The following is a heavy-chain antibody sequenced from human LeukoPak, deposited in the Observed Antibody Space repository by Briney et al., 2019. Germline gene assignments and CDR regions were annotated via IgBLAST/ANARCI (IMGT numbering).Heavy chain of an antibody. CDR2: ISSSSSYI. Sequence: GGSLRLSCAASGFTFSSYSMNWVRQAPGKGLEWVSSISSSSSYIYYADSVKGRFTISRDNAKNSLYLQVNSLRAEDTAVYYCASLDTAMVTSGYWGQGTLVTVSS. CDR1: GFTFSSYS. V-gene: IGHV3-21*01. CDR3: ASLDTAMVTSGY. D-gene: IGHD5-18*01. J-gene: IGHJ4*02.